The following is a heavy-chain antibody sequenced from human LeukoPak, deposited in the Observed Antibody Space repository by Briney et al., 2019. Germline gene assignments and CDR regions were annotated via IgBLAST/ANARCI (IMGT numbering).Heavy chain of an antibody. CDR2: VYDSGST. CDR3: ARLRNYYDSSGYYYADYFDY. Sequence: PSETLSLTCTVSGGSISSYYWSWIRQPPGKGLEWLGFVYDSGSTNYNPSLKSRVTISVDTPKNQFSLKLSSVTAADTAVYYCARLRNYYDSSGYYYADYFDYWGQGTLVTVSS. J-gene: IGHJ4*02. V-gene: IGHV4-59*08. CDR1: GGSISSYY. D-gene: IGHD3-22*01.